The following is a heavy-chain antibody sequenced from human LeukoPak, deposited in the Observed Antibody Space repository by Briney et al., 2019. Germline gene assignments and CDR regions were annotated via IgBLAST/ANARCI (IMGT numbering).Heavy chain of an antibody. J-gene: IGHJ6*03. CDR1: GGSFSGYY. CDR3: ARRSSGWDLRGYYYYMDV. D-gene: IGHD6-19*01. V-gene: IGHV4-34*01. Sequence: SETLSLTCAVYGGSFSGYYWSWIRQPPGKGLEWIGEINHSGSTNYNPSLKSRVTISVDTSKNQFSLKLSSVTAADTAVYYCARRSSGWDLRGYYYYMDVWGKGTTVTVSS. CDR2: INHSGST.